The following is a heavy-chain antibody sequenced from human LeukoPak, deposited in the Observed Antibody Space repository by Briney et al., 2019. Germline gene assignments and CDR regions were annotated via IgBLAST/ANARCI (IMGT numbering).Heavy chain of an antibody. CDR3: ARRGRIAAAGWRWFDP. V-gene: IGHV4-34*01. D-gene: IGHD6-13*01. Sequence: PSETLSLTCAVDGGSFSGYYWSWIRQPPGKGLEWIGEINHSGSTNYNPSLKSRVTISVDTSKNQFSLKLSSVTAADTAVYYCARRGRIAAAGWRWFDPWGQGTLVTVSS. CDR1: GGSFSGYY. CDR2: INHSGST. J-gene: IGHJ5*02.